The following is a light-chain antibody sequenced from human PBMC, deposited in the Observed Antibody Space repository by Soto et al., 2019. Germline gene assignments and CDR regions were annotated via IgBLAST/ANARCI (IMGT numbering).Light chain of an antibody. V-gene: IGLV2-23*01. CDR2: EGS. Sequence: QSVLTQPASVSGSPGQSITISCTGTSSDVGSYNLVSWYQQHPGKAPKLMIYEGSKPPSGVSNRFSGSKSGNTASLTISGLQAEDEADYYCCSSAGSSTHVVFGGGTKLTVL. CDR3: CSSAGSSTHVV. CDR1: SSDVGSYNL. J-gene: IGLJ2*01.